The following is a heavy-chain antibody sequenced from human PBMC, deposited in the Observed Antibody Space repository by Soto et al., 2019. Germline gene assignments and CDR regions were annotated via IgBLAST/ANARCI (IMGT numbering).Heavy chain of an antibody. Sequence: HPGGSLRLSCAASGFTFSSYGMHWVRQAPGKGLEWVAVIWYDGSNKYYADSVKGRFIISRDNSKNTLYLQMNSLRAEDTAVYYCARAIQLWSQDYYYGMDVWGQVTTVTVSS. D-gene: IGHD5-18*01. CDR1: GFTFSSYG. V-gene: IGHV3-33*01. CDR3: ARAIQLWSQDYYYGMDV. CDR2: IWYDGSNK. J-gene: IGHJ6*02.